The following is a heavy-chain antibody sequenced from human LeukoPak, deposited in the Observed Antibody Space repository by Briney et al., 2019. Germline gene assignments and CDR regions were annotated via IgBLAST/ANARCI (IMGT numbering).Heavy chain of an antibody. CDR3: AGEDSSSSVHWFDP. D-gene: IGHD6-6*01. Sequence: GASVKVSCKASGYTFTGYYMHCVRQAPGQGLEWMGWINPNSGGTNYAQKFQGRVTMTRDTSISTAYMELSRLRSDDTAVYYCAGEDSSSSVHWFDPWGQGTLVTVSS. J-gene: IGHJ5*02. CDR1: GYTFTGYY. CDR2: INPNSGGT. V-gene: IGHV1-2*02.